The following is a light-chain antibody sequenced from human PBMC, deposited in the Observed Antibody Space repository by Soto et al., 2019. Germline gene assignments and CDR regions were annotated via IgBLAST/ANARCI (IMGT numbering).Light chain of an antibody. V-gene: IGKV1-9*01. CDR2: AAS. CDR3: QQLNSYS. Sequence: DIQLTQSPSFLSASVGDRVTITCRASQGISSYLAWYQQKPGKAPKLLIYAASTLQSGVPSRFSGSGWRTEFTLTISSLQPEDFATYYCQQLNSYSFGGGTKVEIK. J-gene: IGKJ4*01. CDR1: QGISSY.